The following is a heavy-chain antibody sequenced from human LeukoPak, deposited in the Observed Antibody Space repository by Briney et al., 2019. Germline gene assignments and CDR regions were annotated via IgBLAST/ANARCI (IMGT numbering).Heavy chain of an antibody. CDR1: GYTFTVYY. D-gene: IGHD6-6*01. Sequence: ASVTVSFTSSGYTFTVYYMHWVRQAPGQGHELMGWINPNSGGTNYAHKFLGRVTMTRDTSINTAFMEMSRLRSDDTAVYYCARHSPSIAARRGYNWFDPWGQGTLVTVSS. J-gene: IGHJ5*02. CDR2: INPNSGGT. CDR3: ARHSPSIAARRGYNWFDP. V-gene: IGHV1-2*02.